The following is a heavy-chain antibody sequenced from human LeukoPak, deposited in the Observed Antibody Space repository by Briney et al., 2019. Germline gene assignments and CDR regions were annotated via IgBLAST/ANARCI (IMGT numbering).Heavy chain of an antibody. V-gene: IGHV1-2*02. Sequence: ASVKVSCKASGYTFTGYFMHWVRQAPGQGLEWMGWINPKSGGTNYAQKFQGRVTLTRDTSISTGYMELRSLRPDDTAIYYCARVPGRDYYFYYYMDVWGKGTTVTVSS. D-gene: IGHD1-14*01. CDR1: GYTFTGYF. CDR3: ARVPGRDYYFYYYMDV. J-gene: IGHJ6*03. CDR2: INPKSGGT.